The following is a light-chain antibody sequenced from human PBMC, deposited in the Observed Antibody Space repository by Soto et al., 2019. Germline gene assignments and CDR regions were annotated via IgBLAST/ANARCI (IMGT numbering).Light chain of an antibody. CDR3: QQSYTTPSWT. Sequence: DIQLIQSPSSLSASVGDRVTITCHTSQRVSSYLNWYQQKPGKAPKLLINAVSTLHSGLPSRFSGSGSETDFTLTISSLQPEDSGTYYCQQSYTTPSWTFGQGTKVEI. V-gene: IGKV1-39*01. CDR1: QRVSSY. CDR2: AVS. J-gene: IGKJ1*01.